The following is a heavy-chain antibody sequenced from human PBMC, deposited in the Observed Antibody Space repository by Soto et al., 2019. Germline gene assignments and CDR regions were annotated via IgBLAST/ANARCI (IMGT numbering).Heavy chain of an antibody. D-gene: IGHD3-9*01. CDR2: IYPGDSET. CDR1: GHSFVTHW. Sequence: GESLKISCKGSGHSFVTHWIGWVRQMPGKGLEWMGIIYPGDSETKSSPSFQGQVTISADKSISTAYLQWSSLKASDTALYYCVSTINGYFEYWGQGTLVTVSS. CDR3: VSTINGYFEY. J-gene: IGHJ4*02. V-gene: IGHV5-51*01.